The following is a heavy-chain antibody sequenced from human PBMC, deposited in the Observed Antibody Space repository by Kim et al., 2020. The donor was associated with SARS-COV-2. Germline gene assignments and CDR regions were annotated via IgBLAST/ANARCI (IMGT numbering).Heavy chain of an antibody. D-gene: IGHD4-17*01. J-gene: IGHJ6*02. Sequence: VKGRLPIARDDSKNTLYLQMNSLKTEDTAVYYCTTSYGEYKYYYSYGMDVWGQGTTVTVSS. CDR3: TTSYGEYKYYYSYGMDV. V-gene: IGHV3-15*01.